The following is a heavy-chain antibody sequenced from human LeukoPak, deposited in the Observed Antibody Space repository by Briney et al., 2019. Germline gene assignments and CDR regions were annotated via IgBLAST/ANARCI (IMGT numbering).Heavy chain of an antibody. Sequence: PSETLSLTCAVYGGSFSGYYWSWIRQPPGKGLEWIGYIYYSGSTNYNPSLKSRVTISVDTSKNQFSLKLSSVTAADAAVYYCARIWAVAGTRVRPADEGPDYWGQGTLVTVSS. CDR1: GGSFSGYY. J-gene: IGHJ4*02. CDR3: ARIWAVAGTRVRPADEGPDY. CDR2: IYYSGST. D-gene: IGHD6-19*01. V-gene: IGHV4-59*12.